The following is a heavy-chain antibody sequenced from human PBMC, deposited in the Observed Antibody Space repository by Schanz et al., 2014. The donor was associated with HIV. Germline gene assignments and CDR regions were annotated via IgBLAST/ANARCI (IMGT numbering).Heavy chain of an antibody. D-gene: IGHD4-17*01. CDR2: ISHDGSKK. V-gene: IGHV3-30*03. CDR3: ARQGLRFSFWLDY. CDR1: GLTFSDYA. Sequence: VQLLDSGGGLVQPGGSLRVSCAASGLTFSDYAMTWVRQGAGKGLEWVAVISHDGSKKYYADSVRGRITISRDNSKNTLYLQMNSLRADDTAVYGCARQGLRFSFWLDYWGQGTPVTVS. J-gene: IGHJ4*02.